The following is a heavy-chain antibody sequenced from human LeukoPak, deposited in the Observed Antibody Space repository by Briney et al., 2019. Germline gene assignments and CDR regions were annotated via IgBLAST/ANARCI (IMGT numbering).Heavy chain of an antibody. CDR1: GFTVSSNY. Sequence: GGSLRLSCAASGFTVSSNYMSWVRQAPGKGLEWVSVIYSGGSTYYADSVKGRFTISGDNSKNTLYLQMNCLRAEDTAVYYCARDFWSGYLDYWGQGTLVTVSS. CDR2: IYSGGST. V-gene: IGHV3-53*01. D-gene: IGHD3-3*01. CDR3: ARDFWSGYLDY. J-gene: IGHJ4*02.